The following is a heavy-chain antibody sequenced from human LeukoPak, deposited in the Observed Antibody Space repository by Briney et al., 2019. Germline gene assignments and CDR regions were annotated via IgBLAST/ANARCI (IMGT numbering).Heavy chain of an antibody. D-gene: IGHD2-2*01. V-gene: IGHV4-39*01. CDR3: ARRAPGRNFDY. Sequence: PSETLSLTCTVSGGSISSSSYYWGWIRQPPGKGLEWIGSINYSGSTYYNPSLKSRVAISVDTSKNQFSLRLSSVTASDTAVYYCARRAPGRNFDYWGQGTLVTVSS. CDR1: GGSISSSSYY. CDR2: INYSGST. J-gene: IGHJ4*02.